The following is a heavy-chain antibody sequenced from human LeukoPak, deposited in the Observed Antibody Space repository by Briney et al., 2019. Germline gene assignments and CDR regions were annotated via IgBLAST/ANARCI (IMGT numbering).Heavy chain of an antibody. CDR2: ISRSGSTI. D-gene: IGHD5-18*01. CDR1: GFTFSSYE. V-gene: IGHV3-48*03. Sequence: GGSLRLSCAASGFTFSSYEMNWVRQAPGKGLEWVSYISRSGSTIYYADSVKGRFTISRDNAKNSLYLQMNSLRAEDTAVYYCARGGYSYGPHLGYWGQGTLVTVSS. J-gene: IGHJ4*02. CDR3: ARGGYSYGPHLGY.